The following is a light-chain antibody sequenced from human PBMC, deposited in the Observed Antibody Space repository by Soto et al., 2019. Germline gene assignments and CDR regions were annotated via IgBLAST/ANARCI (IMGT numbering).Light chain of an antibody. V-gene: IGKV2-30*01. CDR2: TTS. CDR1: RSLVYSDGNSY. CDR3: MQGTHWPPNT. Sequence: DVVMTQSPLSLPVTLGQPASISCRASRSLVYSDGNSYLSWYHQRPGQSPRRLIYTTSNRASGVPDRFIGSGSGTDFTLEISRVEAEDIGIYYCMQGTHWPPNTFGQGTKLEIK. J-gene: IGKJ2*01.